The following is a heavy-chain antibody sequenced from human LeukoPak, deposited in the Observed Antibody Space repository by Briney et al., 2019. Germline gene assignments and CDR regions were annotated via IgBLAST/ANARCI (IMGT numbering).Heavy chain of an antibody. CDR1: GGTFSGYA. CDR3: ARDITIFGVVHYYYYGMDV. D-gene: IGHD3-3*01. J-gene: IGHJ6*02. CDR2: IIPIFGTA. V-gene: IGHV1-69*13. Sequence: SVKVSCKASGGTFSGYAISWVRQAPGQGLEWMGGIIPIFGTANYAQKFQGRVTITADESTSTAYMELSSLRSDDTAVYYCARDITIFGVVHYYYYGMDVWGQGTTVTVSS.